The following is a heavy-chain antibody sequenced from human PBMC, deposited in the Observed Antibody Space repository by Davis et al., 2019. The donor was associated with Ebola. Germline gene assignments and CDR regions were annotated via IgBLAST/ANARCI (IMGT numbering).Heavy chain of an antibody. Sequence: PGGSLRLSCAASGFTFSNYVMNWVRQAPGKGLEWVAVISYDGSNRYYADSLKGRLTISRDNAKNTLYLEMNSLTAEDTAVYYCSRDVNFEFYDYWGQGTLVTVSS. CDR3: SRDVNFEFYDY. CDR1: GFTFSNYV. D-gene: IGHD1-20*01. CDR2: ISYDGSNR. J-gene: IGHJ4*02. V-gene: IGHV3-30-3*01.